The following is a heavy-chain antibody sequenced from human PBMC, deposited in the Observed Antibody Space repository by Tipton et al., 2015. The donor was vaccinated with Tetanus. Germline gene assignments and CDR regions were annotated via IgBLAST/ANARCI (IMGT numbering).Heavy chain of an antibody. V-gene: IGHV3-30-3*01. J-gene: IGHJ6*02. Sequence: SLRLSCAASGFTFSSYAMHWVRQAPGKGLEWVAVISYDGSNKYYADSVKGRFTISRDNSKNTLYLQMNSLRAEDTAVYYCARDGDGGWELGYGMDVWGQGTTVTVSS. D-gene: IGHD1-26*01. CDR3: ARDGDGGWELGYGMDV. CDR1: GFTFSSYA. CDR2: ISYDGSNK.